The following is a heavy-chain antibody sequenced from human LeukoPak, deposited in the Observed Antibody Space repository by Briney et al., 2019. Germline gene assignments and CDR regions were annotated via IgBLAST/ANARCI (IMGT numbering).Heavy chain of an antibody. CDR3: ARDLSSRRLDY. D-gene: IGHD5/OR15-5a*01. J-gene: IGHJ4*02. CDR2: IWYDGSTD. V-gene: IGHV3-33*01. Sequence: GGSLRLSCAASGFTFRNHGMHWARQAPGKGLEWMAVIWYDGSTDLYAESVMGRFTISRDNSKNRLYLQMNSLRVEDTAVYYCARDLSSRRLDYWGQGTLVTVSS. CDR1: GFTFRNHG.